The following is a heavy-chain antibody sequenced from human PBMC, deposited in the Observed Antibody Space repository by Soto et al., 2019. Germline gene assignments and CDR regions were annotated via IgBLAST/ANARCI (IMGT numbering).Heavy chain of an antibody. CDR2: ISSSSSYI. CDR3: AREGSIAARQFDY. CDR1: GFTFSSYS. Sequence: EVQLVESGGGLVKPGGSLRLSCAASGFTFSSYSMNWVRQAPGKGLEWVSSISSSSSYIYYADSVKGRFTISRDNDKNSLYLQMNSLRAEDTAVYYCAREGSIAARQFDYLGQGTLVTVSS. V-gene: IGHV3-21*01. D-gene: IGHD6-6*01. J-gene: IGHJ4*02.